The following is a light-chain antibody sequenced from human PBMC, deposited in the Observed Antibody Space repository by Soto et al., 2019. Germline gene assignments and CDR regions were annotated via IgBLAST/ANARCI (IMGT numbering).Light chain of an antibody. CDR3: QQYETFSGT. CDR2: DAS. J-gene: IGKJ1*01. V-gene: IGKV1-5*01. CDR1: QSIVSW. Sequence: DIQMTQSPSTLSASIGDRVTITCRASQSIVSWLAWYQQKPGKAPKLLIYDASALPRGVPSRFSGSGSGTKFTLTIASLQPDDFATYYCQQYETFSGTFGPGTKVDIK.